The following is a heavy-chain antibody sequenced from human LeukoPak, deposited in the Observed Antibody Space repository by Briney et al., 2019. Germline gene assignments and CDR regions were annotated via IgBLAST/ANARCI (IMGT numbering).Heavy chain of an antibody. V-gene: IGHV3-20*04. J-gene: IGHJ4*02. Sequence: PGGSLRLSCAASGFTFDDYGMSWVRQAPGKGLEWVSGINWNGGSTGYADSVKGRFTISRDNAKNSLYLQMNSLRAEDTALYYCARVKAGGYYYPPQGYFDYWGQGTLVTVSS. CDR1: GFTFDDYG. D-gene: IGHD3-22*01. CDR2: INWNGGST. CDR3: ARVKAGGYYYPPQGYFDY.